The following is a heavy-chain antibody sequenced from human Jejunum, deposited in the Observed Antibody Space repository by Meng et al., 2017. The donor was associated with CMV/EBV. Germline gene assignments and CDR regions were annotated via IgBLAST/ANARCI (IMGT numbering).Heavy chain of an antibody. V-gene: IGHV3-30*02. CDR3: AKDFYSDFLGEVFDY. CDR2: IRFDGNDK. J-gene: IGHJ4*02. D-gene: IGHD2-15*01. Sequence: FIFSTYGMHWVRQTPVKGVEWVAFIRFDGNDKRYVESVKGRFTISRDNSKDTVYLEMNSLRLEDTAVYYCAKDFYSDFLGEVFDYWGQGTLVTVSS. CDR1: FIFSTYG.